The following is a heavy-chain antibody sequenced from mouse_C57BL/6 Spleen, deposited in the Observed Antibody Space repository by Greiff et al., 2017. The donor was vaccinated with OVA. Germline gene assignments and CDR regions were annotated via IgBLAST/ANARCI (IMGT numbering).Heavy chain of an antibody. J-gene: IGHJ4*01. CDR1: GYTFTSYW. D-gene: IGHD1-1*01. V-gene: IGHV1-55*01. CDR2: IYPGSGST. Sequence: QVQLQQPGAELVKPGASVKMSCKASGYTFTSYWITWVKQRPGQGLEWIGDIYPGSGSTNYNEKFKSKATLTVDKSSSPAYMQLSSLTSEYSAVYYCARGTTVDYAMDYWGQGTSVTVSS. CDR3: ARGTTVDYAMDY.